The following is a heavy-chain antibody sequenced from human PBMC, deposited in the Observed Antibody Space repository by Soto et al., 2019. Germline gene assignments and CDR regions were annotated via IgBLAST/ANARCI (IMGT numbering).Heavy chain of an antibody. D-gene: IGHD6-13*01. Sequence: ASVKVSCKASGYTFTGYYMHWVRQAPGQGLEWMGWINPNSGGTNYAQKFQGWVTMTRDTSISTAYMELSRLRSDDTAVYYCARDVGIAAAGHFDYWGQGTLVTVSS. CDR2: INPNSGGT. J-gene: IGHJ4*02. V-gene: IGHV1-2*04. CDR3: ARDVGIAAAGHFDY. CDR1: GYTFTGYY.